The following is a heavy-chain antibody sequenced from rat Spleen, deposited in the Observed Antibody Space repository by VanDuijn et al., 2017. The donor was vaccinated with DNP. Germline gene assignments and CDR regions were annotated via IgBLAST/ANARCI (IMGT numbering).Heavy chain of an antibody. V-gene: IGHV5-19*01. CDR3: ATDQRTTDY. CDR2: ISPSGGST. J-gene: IGHJ2*01. Sequence: EVQLEESGGGLVQPGRSLKLSCAASGFTFSNYGMHWIRQAPTKGLEWVASISPSGGSTYYRDSVKGRFTISRDNAKSTLYLQMDSLRSEDTATYYCATDQRTTDYWGQGVMVTVSS. CDR1: GFTFSNYG. D-gene: IGHD1-11*01.